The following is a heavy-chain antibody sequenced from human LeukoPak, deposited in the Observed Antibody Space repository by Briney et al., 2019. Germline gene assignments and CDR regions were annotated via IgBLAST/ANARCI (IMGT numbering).Heavy chain of an antibody. J-gene: IGHJ6*02. CDR2: ISGSGGST. Sequence: GGSLRLSCAASGFTFSSYAMSWVRQAPGKGLEWVSAISGSGGSTYYADSVKGRFTISRDNSKNTLYLQMNSLRAEDTAVYYCAREPLLWFGELLWDVWGQGTTVTVSS. D-gene: IGHD3-10*01. V-gene: IGHV3-23*01. CDR3: AREPLLWFGELLWDV. CDR1: GFTFSSYA.